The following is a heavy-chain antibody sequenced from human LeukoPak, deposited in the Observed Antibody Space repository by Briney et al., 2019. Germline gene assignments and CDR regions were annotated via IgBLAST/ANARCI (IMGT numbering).Heavy chain of an antibody. CDR1: GFTFISYV. CDR2: VSGSGGTT. CDR3: ANPRGYSYGSDY. D-gene: IGHD5-18*01. V-gene: IGHV3-23*01. Sequence: GGSLRLSCAASGFTFISYVMSWVRQAPGKGLEWVSGVSGSGGTTYYADSVKGRFTISRDNSKNTLYLQMNSLRAEDTAVYYCANPRGYSYGSDYWGQGTLVTVSS. J-gene: IGHJ4*02.